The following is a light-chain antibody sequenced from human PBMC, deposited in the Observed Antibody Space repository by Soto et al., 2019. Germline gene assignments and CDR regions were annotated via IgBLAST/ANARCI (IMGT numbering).Light chain of an antibody. Sequence: EIVLTQSPGTLSLSPGERATLSCRASQSVSSSYLAWYQQKPGQAPRLLIYGASSRATGIPDRFSGSGSGTDFTLTISRLEPEDFAVFYFQQYGSSLGVTFGGGTKVDIK. CDR3: QQYGSSLGVT. V-gene: IGKV3-20*01. CDR1: QSVSSSY. J-gene: IGKJ4*01. CDR2: GAS.